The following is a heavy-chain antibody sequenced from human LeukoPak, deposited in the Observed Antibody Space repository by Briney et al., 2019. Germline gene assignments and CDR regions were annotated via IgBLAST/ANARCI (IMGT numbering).Heavy chain of an antibody. Sequence: PGGSLRLSCAASGFTFSSYAMSWVRQAPGKGLEWVSAISGSGGSTYYADSVKGRFTISRDNSKNTLYLQMNSLRAEDTAVYYCAKVLRIMGRYYYGSGSYSIYDYWGQGTLVTVSS. CDR1: GFTFSSYA. CDR2: ISGSGGST. D-gene: IGHD3-10*01. V-gene: IGHV3-23*01. CDR3: AKVLRIMGRYYYGSGSYSIYDY. J-gene: IGHJ4*02.